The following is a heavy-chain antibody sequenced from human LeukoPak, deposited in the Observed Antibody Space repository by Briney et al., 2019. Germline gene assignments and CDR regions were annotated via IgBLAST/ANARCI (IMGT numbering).Heavy chain of an antibody. CDR2: FDPEDGEK. Sequence: ASVKVSCKVSGYTLTELSMHWVRQAPGKGLEWMGGFDPEDGEKIYTQKFQGRVTMTEDTSTDTAYMELSSLRSEDTGVYYCAILLEDHAILPGSAKDLWGQGTLVTVSS. CDR3: AILLEDHAILPGSAKDL. J-gene: IGHJ5*02. CDR1: GYTLTELS. D-gene: IGHD3-9*01. V-gene: IGHV1-24*01.